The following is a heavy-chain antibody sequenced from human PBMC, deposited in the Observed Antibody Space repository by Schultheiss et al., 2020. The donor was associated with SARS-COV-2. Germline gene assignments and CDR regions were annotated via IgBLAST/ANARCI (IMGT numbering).Heavy chain of an antibody. CDR2: ISSSGSTI. CDR3: AKGDIVVVVAAMTHFQH. CDR1: GFTVSSNY. J-gene: IGHJ1*01. V-gene: IGHV3-11*01. Sequence: GGSLRLSCAASGFTVSSNYMSWIRQAPGKGLEWVSYISSSGSTIYYADSVKGRFTISRDNSKNTLYLQMNSLRAEDTAVYYCAKGDIVVVVAAMTHFQHWGQGTLVTVSS. D-gene: IGHD2-15*01.